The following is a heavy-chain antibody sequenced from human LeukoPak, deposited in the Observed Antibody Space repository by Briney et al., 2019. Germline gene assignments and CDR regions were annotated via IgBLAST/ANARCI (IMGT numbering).Heavy chain of an antibody. CDR3: ARSEAVAWSFDL. Sequence: PGGSLRLSCAASGFTFSAYWMHWVRQAPGKGLVWVSRLNTDGSDTRYADSVQGRFTISRDNAKNTLYLQMNSLRAEDMAVYYCARSEAVAWSFDLWGRGTLVTVSS. CDR2: LNTDGSDT. D-gene: IGHD6-19*01. V-gene: IGHV3-74*01. CDR1: GFTFSAYW. J-gene: IGHJ2*01.